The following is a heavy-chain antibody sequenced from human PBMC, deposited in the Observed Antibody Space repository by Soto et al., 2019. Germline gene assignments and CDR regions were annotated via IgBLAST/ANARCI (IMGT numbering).Heavy chain of an antibody. J-gene: IGHJ5*02. CDR2: INPNSGGT. CDR3: ARGPYDFWSGYFLDP. Sequence: ASVKVSCKASGYTFTGYYMHWVQQAPGQGLERMGWINPNSGGTNYAQKFQGWVTMTRDTSISTAYMELSRLRTDNTSVYYCARGPYDFWSGYFLDPWGQGTLVTVSS. D-gene: IGHD3-3*01. CDR1: GYTFTGYY. V-gene: IGHV1-2*04.